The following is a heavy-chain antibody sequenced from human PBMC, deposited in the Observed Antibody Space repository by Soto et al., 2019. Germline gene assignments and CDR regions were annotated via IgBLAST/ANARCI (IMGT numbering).Heavy chain of an antibody. Sequence: GASVKVSCKASGGTFSSYTISWARQAPGQGLEWMGRIIPILGIANYAQKFQGRVTITADKSTSTAYMELSSLRSEDTAVYYCARTKVGYSSSWYDHWGQGTLVTVSS. J-gene: IGHJ5*02. D-gene: IGHD6-13*01. V-gene: IGHV1-69*02. CDR2: IIPILGIA. CDR1: GGTFSSYT. CDR3: ARTKVGYSSSWYDH.